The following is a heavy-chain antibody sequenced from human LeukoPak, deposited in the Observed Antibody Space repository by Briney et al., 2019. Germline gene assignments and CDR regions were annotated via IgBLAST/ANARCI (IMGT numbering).Heavy chain of an antibody. CDR1: GFTFSSYA. Sequence: GGSLRLSCAASGFTFSSYAMHWVRQAPGKGLEWVAVISYDGSNKYYADSVKGRFTISRDNSKNTPYLQMNSLRAEDTAVYYCAKEEGTTVTTRDYYYYGMDVWGQGTTVTVSS. CDR2: ISYDGSNK. D-gene: IGHD4-17*01. V-gene: IGHV3-30-3*01. J-gene: IGHJ6*02. CDR3: AKEEGTTVTTRDYYYYGMDV.